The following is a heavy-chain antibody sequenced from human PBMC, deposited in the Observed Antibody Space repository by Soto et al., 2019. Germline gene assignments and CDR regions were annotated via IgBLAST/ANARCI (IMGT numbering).Heavy chain of an antibody. Sequence: SSVKVSCKASGGTFSSYAISWVRQAPGQGLEWMGGIIPIFGTANYAQKFQGRVTITADESTSTAYMELSSLRSEDTAVYYCARGYYYDSSGYWGPLSIDYSSQGNPGTVSA. D-gene: IGHD3-22*01. J-gene: IGHJ4*02. CDR3: ARGYYYDSSGYWGPLSIDY. CDR1: GGTFSSYA. V-gene: IGHV1-69*13. CDR2: IIPIFGTA.